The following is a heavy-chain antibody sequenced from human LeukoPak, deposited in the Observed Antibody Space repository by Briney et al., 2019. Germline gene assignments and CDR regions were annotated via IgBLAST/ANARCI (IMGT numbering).Heavy chain of an antibody. CDR3: ARDMCSSTSCLFDY. D-gene: IGHD2-2*01. J-gene: IGHJ4*02. CDR2: ISAYNGNT. CDR1: GYTFTSYG. Sequence: ASVKVSCKASGYTFTSYGISWVRQAPGQGLEWMGWISAYNGNTNYAQKLQGRVTMTTDTSTSTAYMELRSLRSDDTAAYYCARDMCSSTSCLFDYWGQGTLVTVSS. V-gene: IGHV1-18*04.